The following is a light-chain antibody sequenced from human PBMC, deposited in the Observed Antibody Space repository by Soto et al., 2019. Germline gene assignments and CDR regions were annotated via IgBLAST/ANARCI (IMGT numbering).Light chain of an antibody. CDR1: QSVSTNY. CDR3: QQYANSHGT. J-gene: IGKJ1*01. Sequence: EILMTQSPATLSVSPGEEATLSCRASQSVSTNYVAWYQQKPGQAPRLLIYGASSRASGIPDRFRGSGSGTDFTLTISRLEPEDFAVYYCQQYANSHGTFGQGTKVDIK. CDR2: GAS. V-gene: IGKV3-20*01.